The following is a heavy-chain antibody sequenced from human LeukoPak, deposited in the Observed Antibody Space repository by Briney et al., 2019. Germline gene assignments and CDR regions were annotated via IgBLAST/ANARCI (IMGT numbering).Heavy chain of an antibody. J-gene: IGHJ6*03. Sequence: GGSLRLPCAASGFTFSSYGMSWVRQAPGKGLEWVSAIIGSGGSTYYADSVKGRFTISIDNSKNTLYLQMNSLRAEDTAVYYCAKRAAAGTSYYYYYYMDVWGKGTTVTISS. CDR3: AKRAAAGTSYYYYYYMDV. CDR1: GFTFSSYG. V-gene: IGHV3-23*01. D-gene: IGHD6-13*01. CDR2: IIGSGGST.